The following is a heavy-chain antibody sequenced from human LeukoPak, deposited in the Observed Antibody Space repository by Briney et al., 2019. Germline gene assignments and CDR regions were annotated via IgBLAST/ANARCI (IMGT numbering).Heavy chain of an antibody. V-gene: IGHV3-48*03. CDR3: AREGSGSYYWYFDL. Sequence: GSLSLSCAASGFPFRSYEMNWVRQAPGKGLEGVSYISSSGTTIYYADSVKGRFTISRDNAKNSLYLQMNSLRAEDTAVYYCAREGSGSYYWYFDLWGRGTLVTVSS. D-gene: IGHD1-26*01. CDR1: GFPFRSYE. J-gene: IGHJ2*01. CDR2: ISSSGTTI.